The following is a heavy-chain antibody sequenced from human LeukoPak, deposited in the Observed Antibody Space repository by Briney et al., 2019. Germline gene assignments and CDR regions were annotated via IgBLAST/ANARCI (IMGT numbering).Heavy chain of an antibody. V-gene: IGHV3-23*01. D-gene: IGHD3/OR15-3a*01. CDR2: ISDSGGST. Sequence: GGSLRLSCAVSGITLSNYGMSWVRQAPGKGLEWVAGISDSGGSTNYTDSVKGRFTISRDNPKNTLYLQMNSLRAEDTAVYFCAKRGVVIRVILVGFHKEAYYFESWGQGALVTVSS. CDR1: GITLSNYG. J-gene: IGHJ4*02. CDR3: AKRGVVIRVILVGFHKEAYYFES.